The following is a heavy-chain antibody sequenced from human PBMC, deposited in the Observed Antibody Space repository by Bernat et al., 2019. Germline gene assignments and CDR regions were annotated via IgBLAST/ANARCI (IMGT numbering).Heavy chain of an antibody. CDR3: AREAVGGDAFDI. CDR2: INSDGSST. Sequence: EVQLVESGGGLVQPGGSLRLSCAASGLTFSSYWMHWVRQAPGKGLVWVSRINSDGSSTSYADSVKGRFTISRDNSKNTLYLQMTSLRAEDTAVYYCAREAVGGDAFDIWGQGTMVTVSS. CDR1: GLTFSSYW. J-gene: IGHJ3*02. V-gene: IGHV3-74*01. D-gene: IGHD6-19*01.